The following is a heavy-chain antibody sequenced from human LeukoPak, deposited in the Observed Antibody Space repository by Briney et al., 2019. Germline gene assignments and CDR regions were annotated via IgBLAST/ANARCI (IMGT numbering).Heavy chain of an antibody. CDR3: AKTTAGYSSGRYPGWPIDY. J-gene: IGHJ4*02. CDR2: ISGSGGDT. V-gene: IGHV3-23*01. Sequence: GGSLRLSCAASGFTFRSCAIYWVRQAPGKGLEWVSGISGSGGDTYFADSVKGRFTISRDNSKNTVFLQMDSLRAKDTAVYYCAKTTAGYSSGRYPGWPIDYWGQGTLVTVSS. CDR1: GFTFRSCA. D-gene: IGHD6-19*01.